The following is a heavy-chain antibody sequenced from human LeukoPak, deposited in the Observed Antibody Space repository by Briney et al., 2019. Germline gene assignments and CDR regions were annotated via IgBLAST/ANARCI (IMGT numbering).Heavy chain of an antibody. V-gene: IGHV3-11*06. Sequence: PGGSLRLSCAASGFNVSDYYMSWIRQAPGKGLEWVSYISSSSSYTNYADSVKGRFTISRDNAKNSLYLQMNSLRAEDTAVYYCARGGSRKWFDPWGQGTLVTVSS. CDR2: ISSSSSYT. J-gene: IGHJ5*02. D-gene: IGHD1-14*01. CDR3: ARGGSRKWFDP. CDR1: GFNVSDYY.